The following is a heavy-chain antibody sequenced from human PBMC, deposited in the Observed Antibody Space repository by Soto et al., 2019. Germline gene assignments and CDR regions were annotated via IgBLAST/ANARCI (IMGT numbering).Heavy chain of an antibody. CDR2: ISYDGSNK. CDR3: ARADWGAAVGLDY. Sequence: GGSLRLSCAASGFTFSSYAMHWVRQAPGKGLEWVAVISYDGSNKYYADSVKGRFTISRDNSKNTLYLQMNSLTAEDAAVYVCARADWGAAVGLDYWGQGTLVTVSS. D-gene: IGHD6-13*01. V-gene: IGHV3-30*04. CDR1: GFTFSSYA. J-gene: IGHJ4*02.